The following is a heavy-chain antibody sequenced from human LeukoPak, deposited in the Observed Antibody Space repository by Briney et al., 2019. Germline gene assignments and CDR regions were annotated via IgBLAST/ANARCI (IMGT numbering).Heavy chain of an antibody. CDR2: IYYSET. CDR3: ARDGAYCSSTSCYLSAGIDY. J-gene: IGHJ4*02. D-gene: IGHD2-2*01. V-gene: IGHV4-59*01. CDR1: GASISSYY. Sequence: SETLSLTCSVSGASISSYYWSWIRQSPGKGLEWIGNIYYSETNYNPSLKSRVIISADTSKNQFSLRLTSVTAADTAVYYCARDGAYCSSTSCYLSAGIDYWGQGTLVTVSS.